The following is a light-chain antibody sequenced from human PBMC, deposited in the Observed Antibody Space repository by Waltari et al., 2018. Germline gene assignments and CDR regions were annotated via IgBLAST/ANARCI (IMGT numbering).Light chain of an antibody. Sequence: QSALTQPASVSGSPGQSITISCTGTRSDVGNYNIVSWYQQYQGKAPKVMIYDDNRRPSGVSDRFSGSKSGNTASLTISGVQAEDEADYYCCSYAGSYTWVFGGGTKLTVL. V-gene: IGLV2-23*01. CDR1: RSDVGNYNI. J-gene: IGLJ3*02. CDR2: DDN. CDR3: CSYAGSYTWV.